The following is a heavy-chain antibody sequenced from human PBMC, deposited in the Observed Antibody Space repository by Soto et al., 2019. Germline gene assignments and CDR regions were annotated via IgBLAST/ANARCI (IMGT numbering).Heavy chain of an antibody. J-gene: IGHJ5*02. Sequence: PGESLKVSCXGSGYSFTSYWISWVRQMPGKGLAWMGRIDPSDSCTNYSPSFQGHVTISADKSISTAYLQWSSLKASDTAMYYCARHNQQTYYYDSSGSNWFDPWGQGTLVTVSS. CDR3: ARHNQQTYYYDSSGSNWFDP. CDR2: IDPSDSCT. CDR1: GYSFTSYW. D-gene: IGHD3-22*01. V-gene: IGHV5-10-1*01.